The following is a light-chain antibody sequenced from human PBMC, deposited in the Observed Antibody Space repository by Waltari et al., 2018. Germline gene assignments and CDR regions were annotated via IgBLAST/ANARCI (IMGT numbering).Light chain of an antibody. J-gene: IGLJ3*02. CDR2: VNSDGSH. Sequence: QLVLTQSPSASASLGASVKLTCTLSSGHSSNVIAWLQQQSEKGPRYLMKVNSDGSHSKGDEIPDRFSGSSSGAERYLPISSLQSEDEADYYCQTGGHGTWVFGGGTKLTVL. V-gene: IGLV4-69*01. CDR1: SGHSSNV. CDR3: QTGGHGTWV.